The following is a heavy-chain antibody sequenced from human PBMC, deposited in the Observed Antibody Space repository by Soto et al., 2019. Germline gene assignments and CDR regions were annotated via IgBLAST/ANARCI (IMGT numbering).Heavy chain of an antibody. V-gene: IGHV4-34*01. D-gene: IGHD3-16*01. J-gene: IGHJ5*02. CDR2: INHSGST. Sequence: SETLSLTCAVYGGTLSGNYWSWIRQPPGKGLEWIGEINHSGSTNYNPSLKSRVTISVDTSKSQFSLDLSSVTAADTAVYFCARGRSYGYFSNWFDPWGQGDLVTVSS. CDR3: ARGRSYGYFSNWFDP. CDR1: GGTLSGNY.